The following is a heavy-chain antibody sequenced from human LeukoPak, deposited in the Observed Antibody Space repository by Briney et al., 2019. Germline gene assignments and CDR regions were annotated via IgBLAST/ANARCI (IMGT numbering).Heavy chain of an antibody. CDR3: ARAGGLRGYY. J-gene: IGHJ4*02. V-gene: IGHV4-34*01. CDR2: INHSGST. CDR1: GGSFSGYY. D-gene: IGHD4-17*01. Sequence: PSETLSLTCAVYGGSFSGYYWSWIRQPPGKGLEWIGEINHSGSTNYNPSLKSRVTISVDTSKNQFSLKLSSVTAADTAVYYCARAGGLRGYYWGQGTLVTVSS.